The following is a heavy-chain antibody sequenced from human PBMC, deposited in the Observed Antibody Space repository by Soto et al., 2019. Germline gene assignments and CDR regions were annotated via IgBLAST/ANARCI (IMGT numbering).Heavy chain of an antibody. D-gene: IGHD1-1*01. V-gene: IGHV1-2*02. CDR3: AREPATAKPEGVDF. Sequence: ASVKVSCKASGYTFSEYDIHWVRQAPGQGLEWMGWINPNSGGTKYAPKFQGGVTMTRDTSITTAYMELSRLRSGDTAVYYCAREPATAKPEGVDFWGQGTLVTVSS. J-gene: IGHJ4*02. CDR1: GYTFSEYD. CDR2: INPNSGGT.